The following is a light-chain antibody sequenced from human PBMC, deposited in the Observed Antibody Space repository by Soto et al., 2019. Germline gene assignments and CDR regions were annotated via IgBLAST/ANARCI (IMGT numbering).Light chain of an antibody. V-gene: IGKV1-5*01. J-gene: IGKJ1*01. CDR2: AAS. Sequence: DSQMTQSPSRLSASVGDRVTITCRASQSIAYWLAWYQQKPGKAPNLLIYAASTLETGVPSRFSGSGYGTEFTLTIASLQPDDSATYYCQQYNSFSKTFGRGTKVDIK. CDR1: QSIAYW. CDR3: QQYNSFSKT.